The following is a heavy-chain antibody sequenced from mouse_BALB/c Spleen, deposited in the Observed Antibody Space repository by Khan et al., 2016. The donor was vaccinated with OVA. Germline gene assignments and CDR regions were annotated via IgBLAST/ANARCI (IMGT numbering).Heavy chain of an antibody. D-gene: IGHD1-1*01. CDR2: ISGDSNTI. CDR3: ATSYFYGYYFDY. CDR1: GFTFSSYG. Sequence: EVMLVESGGGLVQPGWSRKLSCAASGFTFSSYGMHWVRQAPEKGLEWVAYISGDSNTIYYADTVKGRFTISRDNPKNTLFLRMTSLMSEDTAMYYCATSYFYGYYFDYWGPGTTLTVSS. V-gene: IGHV5-17*02. J-gene: IGHJ2*01.